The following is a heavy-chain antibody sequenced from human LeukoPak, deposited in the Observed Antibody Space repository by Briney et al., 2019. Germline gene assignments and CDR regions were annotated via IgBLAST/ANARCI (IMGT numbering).Heavy chain of an antibody. CDR1: GFTFSSYG. Sequence: GGSLRLSCATSGFTFSSYGIHWVRQGPGKGLEWVAFVQYDGNNKYYADSVKGRFTISRDSSMNTVFLQMNSLRAEDTALYYCAKDRLAVSGDFDYWGQGTLVIVSS. CDR3: AKDRLAVSGDFDY. CDR2: VQYDGNNK. D-gene: IGHD6-19*01. V-gene: IGHV3-30*02. J-gene: IGHJ4*02.